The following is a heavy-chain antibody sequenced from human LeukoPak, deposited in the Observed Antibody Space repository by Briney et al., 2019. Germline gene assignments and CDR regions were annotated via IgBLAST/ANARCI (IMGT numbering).Heavy chain of an antibody. CDR1: GFTFSNYA. CDR3: AKNRGYCSGGSCYGDY. V-gene: IGHV3-23*01. J-gene: IGHJ4*02. CDR2: ISTSGDNT. D-gene: IGHD2-15*01. Sequence: GGSLRLSCAASGFTFSNYAMSWVRQAPGKGLEWVSAISTSGDNTYFADSVKGRFTISRDISKNTLYLQMNSLRVEDTAVYYCAKNRGYCSGGSCYGDYWGQGTLVTVSS.